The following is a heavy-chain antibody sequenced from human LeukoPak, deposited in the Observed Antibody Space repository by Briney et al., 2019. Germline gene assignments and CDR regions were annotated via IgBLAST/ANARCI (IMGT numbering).Heavy chain of an antibody. CDR3: ARGTITIFGVVTDDVFDI. J-gene: IGHJ3*02. CDR2: IYRSGST. CDR1: GGSFSDYY. Sequence: SETLSLTCAVSGGSFSDYYWAWIRQPPGKGLEWIGYIYRSGSTNYNPSLKSRVNMSIDTSKKHYSRRLSSVTAADTAVYFCARGTITIFGVVTDDVFDIWGQGTMVTVSS. V-gene: IGHV4-59*01. D-gene: IGHD3-3*01.